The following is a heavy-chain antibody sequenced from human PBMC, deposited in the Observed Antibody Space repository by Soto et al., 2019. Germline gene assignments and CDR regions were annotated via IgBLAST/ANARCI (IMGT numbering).Heavy chain of an antibody. V-gene: IGHV1-18*01. CDR3: ARASITIFRVVTPPLYFDY. CDR1: GYTFTSYG. J-gene: IGHJ4*02. Sequence: ASVKVSCKASGYTFTSYGISWVRQAPGQGLEWMGWISAYNGSTNYAQKLQGRVTMTTDTSTSTAYMELRSLRSDDTAVYYCARASITIFRVVTPPLYFDYWGQGTLVTVSS. D-gene: IGHD3-3*01. CDR2: ISAYNGST.